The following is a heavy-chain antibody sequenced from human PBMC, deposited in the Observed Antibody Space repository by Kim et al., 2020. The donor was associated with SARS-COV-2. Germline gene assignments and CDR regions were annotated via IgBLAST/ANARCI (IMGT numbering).Heavy chain of an antibody. D-gene: IGHD3-10*01. CDR3: ARDTDYYYGSGDNWFDP. V-gene: IGHV3-30-3*01. CDR2: ISYDESNK. CDR1: GFSFSNHA. J-gene: IGHJ5*02. Sequence: GGSLRLSCAASGFSFSNHAMHWVRQAPGKGLEWVAVISYDESNKKYADSVKGRFTISRDNSKNTLFLQMDSLRVEDTAVYHCARDTDYYYGSGDNWFDPWGRGTLVTVSS.